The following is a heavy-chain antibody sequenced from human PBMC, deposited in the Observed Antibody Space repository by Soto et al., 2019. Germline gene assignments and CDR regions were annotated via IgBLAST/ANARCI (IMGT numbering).Heavy chain of an antibody. CDR1: GDSVSSNSAA. CDR3: TRDLDISGYDTPLAFGMDV. J-gene: IGHJ6*02. V-gene: IGHV6-1*01. Sequence: SQTLSLTCAISGDSVSSNSAAWNWIRQSPSRGLEWLGRTYYRSKWYNDYAVSVKSRITINPDTSKSQFSLQLNSVTPEDTAVYYCTRDLDISGYDTPLAFGMDVWGQGNTVTVSS. CDR2: TYYRSKWYN. D-gene: IGHD5-12*01.